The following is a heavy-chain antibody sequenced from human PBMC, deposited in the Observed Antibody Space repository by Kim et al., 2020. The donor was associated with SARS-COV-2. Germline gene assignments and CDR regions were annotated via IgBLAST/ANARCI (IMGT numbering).Heavy chain of an antibody. CDR3: MKGGWGSLWYH. J-gene: IGHJ5*02. Sequence: GGSLRLSCTTSGFTFTGYAMSWVRQAPGKGLEWVSSIDGSDGTTYYVDSVKGRFTISRDNSKNTLYLQMSSLRADDTAVYYCMKGGWGSLWYHWGQGTLV. D-gene: IGHD2-21*01. CDR2: IDGSDGTT. V-gene: IGHV3-23*01. CDR1: GFTFTGYA.